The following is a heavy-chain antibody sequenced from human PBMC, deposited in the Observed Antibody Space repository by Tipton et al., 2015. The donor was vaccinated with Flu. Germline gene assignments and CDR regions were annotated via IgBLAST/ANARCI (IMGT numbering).Heavy chain of an antibody. CDR1: GLTFSTYE. CDR3: ARDRGRYSDWFDP. CDR2: IGTSGSSI. D-gene: IGHD1-26*01. J-gene: IGHJ5*02. V-gene: IGHV3-48*03. Sequence: SLRLSCVASGLTFSTYEMNWVRQAPGKGLEWISYIGTSGSSIYYADSVRGRFTISRDDARRSVYLQMNNLRAEDTAVYYCARDRGRYSDWFDPWGQGTLVTVSP.